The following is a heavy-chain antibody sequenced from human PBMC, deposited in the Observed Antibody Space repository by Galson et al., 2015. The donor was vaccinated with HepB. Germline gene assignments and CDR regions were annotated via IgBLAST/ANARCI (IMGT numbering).Heavy chain of an antibody. CDR3: ARENYSDSGSLYYYYYYAMDV. D-gene: IGHD3-10*01. Sequence: SVKVSCKASGGTFSSYAISWVRQAPGQGLEWMGGIIPIFAIANYAQRFQGRVTITADKSTSTAYMELYSLRSEDTAVYCCARENYSDSGSLYYYYYYAMDVWGQGTTVTVSS. CDR2: IIPIFAIA. CDR1: GGTFSSYA. J-gene: IGHJ6*02. V-gene: IGHV1-69*10.